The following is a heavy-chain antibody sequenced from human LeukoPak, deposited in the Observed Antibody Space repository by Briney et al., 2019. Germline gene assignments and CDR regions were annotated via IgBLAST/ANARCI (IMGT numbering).Heavy chain of an antibody. CDR3: ARQYSSSSVADY. J-gene: IGHJ4*02. V-gene: IGHV4-39*07. D-gene: IGHD6-6*01. CDR1: GGSISSSSYY. CDR2: IYYSGST. Sequence: SETLSLTCTVSGGSISSSSYYWGWIRQPPGKGLEWIGSIYYSGSTYYNPSLKSRVTISVDTSKNQFSLKLSSVTAADTAVYYCARQYSSSSVADYWGQGTLVTVSS.